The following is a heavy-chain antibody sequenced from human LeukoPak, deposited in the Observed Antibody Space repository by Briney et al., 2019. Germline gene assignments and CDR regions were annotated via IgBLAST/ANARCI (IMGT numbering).Heavy chain of an antibody. CDR1: GGSISSYY. V-gene: IGHV4-59*01. CDR2: IYYSGST. J-gene: IGHJ4*02. CDR3: ARERLGYYDRSGLDY. D-gene: IGHD3-22*01. Sequence: SETLSLTCTVSGGSISSYYWNWIRQPPGKGLEWIGYIYYSGSTNYNPSLKSRVTTSVDTSKNQFSLKLSSVTAADTAVYYCARERLGYYDRSGLDYWRQGTLVTVSS.